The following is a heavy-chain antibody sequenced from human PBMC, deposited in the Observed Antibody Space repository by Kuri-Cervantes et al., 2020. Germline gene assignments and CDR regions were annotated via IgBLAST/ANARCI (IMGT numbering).Heavy chain of an antibody. J-gene: IGHJ5*02. CDR1: GYTFTGYY. D-gene: IGHD6-13*01. CDR2: INPNSGGT. V-gene: IGHV1-2*02. Sequence: ASVNVSCKASGYTFTGYYMHWVRQAPGQGLEWMGWINPNSGGTNYAQKFQGRVTMTRDTSISTAYMELSRLGFDDTAVYYCARGRAAAGTPWFDPWGQGTLVTVSS. CDR3: ARGRAAAGTPWFDP.